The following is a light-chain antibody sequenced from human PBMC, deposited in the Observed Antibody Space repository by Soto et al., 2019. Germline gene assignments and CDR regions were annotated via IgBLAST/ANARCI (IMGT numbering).Light chain of an antibody. CDR1: QRVSSSY. V-gene: IGKV3-15*01. J-gene: IGKJ1*01. Sequence: EILLTQPPGTMSLSPGARATLSCRASQRVSSSYLAWYQQKPGQAPKLLIYGASTRATGIPARFSGSGSGTEFTLTISSLQSEDFAVYYCQQYNNWPPWAFGQGTKVDIK. CDR3: QQYNNWPPWA. CDR2: GAS.